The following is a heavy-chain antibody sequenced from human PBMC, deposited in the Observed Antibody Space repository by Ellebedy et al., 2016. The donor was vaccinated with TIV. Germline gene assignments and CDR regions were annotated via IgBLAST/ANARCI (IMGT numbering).Heavy chain of an antibody. D-gene: IGHD2-21*02. Sequence: MPSETLSLTCSVSGGSVSSTRYYWAWIRQPPGRGLEYIGSVHYSGSPYYNPSFKSRVTLSADTSKNQFSLNLRTVTAADTAVYYCARTDPWQPSDDWGQGILGSVSS. CDR2: VHYSGSP. CDR1: GGSVSSTRYY. J-gene: IGHJ4*02. CDR3: ARTDPWQPSDD. V-gene: IGHV4-39*01.